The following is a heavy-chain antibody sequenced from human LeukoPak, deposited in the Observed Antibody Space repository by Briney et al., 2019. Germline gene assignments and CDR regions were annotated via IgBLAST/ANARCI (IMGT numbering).Heavy chain of an antibody. D-gene: IGHD5-18*01. Sequence: GGSLRLSCAASGNYWMHWVRQVPGKGLVWVSHISSDGSWTSYADSVKGRFTISKDNAKNTVYLQMSSLRAEDTAVYFCAKDRTGYSYGYFLSPWGQGTLVTVSS. CDR3: AKDRTGYSYGYFLSP. J-gene: IGHJ5*02. V-gene: IGHV3-74*01. CDR2: ISSDGSWT. CDR1: GNYW.